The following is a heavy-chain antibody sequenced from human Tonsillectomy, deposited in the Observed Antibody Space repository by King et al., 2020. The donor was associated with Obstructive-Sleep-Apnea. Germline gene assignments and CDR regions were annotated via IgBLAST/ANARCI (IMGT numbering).Heavy chain of an antibody. Sequence: VQLVESGGGLVQPGGSLRLSCAASGFTFSSYAMSWVRQAPGKGLEWVSAISGSGCSTYYADSVKGRFTISRDNSKNTLYLQMNSLRAEDTAVYYCAAMIVVGSYYFDYWGQGTLVTVSS. D-gene: IGHD3-22*01. V-gene: IGHV3-23*04. CDR3: AAMIVVGSYYFDY. CDR1: GFTFSSYA. CDR2: ISGSGCST. J-gene: IGHJ4*02.